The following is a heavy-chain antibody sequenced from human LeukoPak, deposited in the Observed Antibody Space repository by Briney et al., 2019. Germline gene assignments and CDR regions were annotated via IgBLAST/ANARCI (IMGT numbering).Heavy chain of an antibody. CDR3: ARGYYGDYSSAY. J-gene: IGHJ4*02. D-gene: IGHD4-17*01. CDR2: LWFDGSNK. V-gene: IGHV3-33*01. CDR1: GFTFSSYG. Sequence: GGSLRLSCAASGFTFSSYGIHWVRQAPGKGLGWVALLWFDGSNKHYADSVKGRFTISRDTSQNTLYLQMNNLRAEDTAVYYCARGYYGDYSSAYWGQGTLVTVSS.